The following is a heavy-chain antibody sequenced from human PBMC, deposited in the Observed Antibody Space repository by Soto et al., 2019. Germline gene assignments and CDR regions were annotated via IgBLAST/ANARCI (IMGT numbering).Heavy chain of an antibody. D-gene: IGHD6-6*01. CDR2: IYYSGST. Sequence: PSETLSLTCTVSGGSISSGDYYWSWIRQPPGKGLEWIGYIYYSGSTYHNPSLKSRVTISVDTSKNQFSLKLSSVTAADTAVYYCARYIAAHTNFDHWGQGTLVTVSS. J-gene: IGHJ4*02. V-gene: IGHV4-30-4*01. CDR1: GGSISSGDYY. CDR3: ARYIAAHTNFDH.